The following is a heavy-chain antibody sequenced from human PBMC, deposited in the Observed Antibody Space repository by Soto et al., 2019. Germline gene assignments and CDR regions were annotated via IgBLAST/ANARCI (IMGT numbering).Heavy chain of an antibody. J-gene: IGHJ6*02. CDR2: ISYDGSNK. CDR1: GFTFSSYA. Sequence: LRLSCAASGFTFSSYAMHWVRQAPGKGLEWVAVISYDGSNKYYADSVKGRFTISRDNSKNTLYLQMNSLRAEDTAVYYCARDWVEQPAVGYYGMDVWGQGTTVTVSS. V-gene: IGHV3-30-3*01. D-gene: IGHD6-13*01. CDR3: ARDWVEQPAVGYYGMDV.